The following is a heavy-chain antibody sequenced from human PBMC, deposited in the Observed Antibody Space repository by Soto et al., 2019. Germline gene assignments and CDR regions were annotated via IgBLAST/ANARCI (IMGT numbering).Heavy chain of an antibody. J-gene: IGHJ4*02. CDR1: GFTFSNYA. V-gene: IGHV3-23*01. CDR2: IASGGTP. D-gene: IGHD3-22*01. Sequence: GGSLRLSCAASGFTFSNYAMSWVRQAPGKGLEWVSTIASGGTPFYADSVKGRFTVSRDTSKSTLYLQMNSLGAEDTALYFCAKRNSSDWISFDNGGRRPLVTVSS. CDR3: AKRNSSDWISFDN.